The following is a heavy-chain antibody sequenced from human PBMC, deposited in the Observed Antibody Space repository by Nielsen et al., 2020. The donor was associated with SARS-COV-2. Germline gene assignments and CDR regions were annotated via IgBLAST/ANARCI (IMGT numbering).Heavy chain of an antibody. CDR2: ISYDGSNK. CDR3: AKEVFNYYGSGSYPFDY. CDR1: GFTFSSYG. Sequence: GESLKISCAASGFTFSSYGMHWVRQAPGKGLEWVAVISYDGSNKYYADSVKGRFTISRDNSKNTLYLQMNSLRAEDTAVYYCAKEVFNYYGSGSYPFDYWGQGTLVTVSS. J-gene: IGHJ4*02. D-gene: IGHD3-10*01. V-gene: IGHV3-30*18.